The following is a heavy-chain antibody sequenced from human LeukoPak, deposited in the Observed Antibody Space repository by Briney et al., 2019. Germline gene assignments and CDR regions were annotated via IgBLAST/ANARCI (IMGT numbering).Heavy chain of an antibody. CDR2: ISRSSIYT. J-gene: IGHJ4*02. D-gene: IGHD3-22*01. V-gene: IGHV3-21*06. Sequence: GGSLRLSCTASGFTFSNYNMNWVRQAPGKGLGWVSSISRSSIYTYYEDSVKGRLTISRDNAKDSLYLQMNSLRAEDTAVYYCARGRYDSSGYYSIFDYWGQGTLVTVSS. CDR1: GFTFSNYN. CDR3: ARGRYDSSGYYSIFDY.